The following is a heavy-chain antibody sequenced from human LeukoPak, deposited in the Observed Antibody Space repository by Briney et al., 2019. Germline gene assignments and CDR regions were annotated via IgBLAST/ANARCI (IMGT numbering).Heavy chain of an antibody. Sequence: GASVTVSCTASGGTFSNYAVNWVRQSPGQGLEWMGGIIPIFATANYAQKFQDRVTITADKSTGTAYVGLSSLRSEDSAVYYCGRGNCSTSSCYTLDYYYGMDVWGQGTTVTVSS. CDR1: GGTFSNYA. D-gene: IGHD2-2*02. CDR2: IIPIFATA. V-gene: IGHV1-69*06. CDR3: GRGNCSTSSCYTLDYYYGMDV. J-gene: IGHJ6*02.